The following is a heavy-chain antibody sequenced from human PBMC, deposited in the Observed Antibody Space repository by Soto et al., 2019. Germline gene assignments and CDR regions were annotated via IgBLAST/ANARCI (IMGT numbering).Heavy chain of an antibody. CDR2: ITSSGPYT. CDR1: GFTFSTCA. Sequence: GEALTISCAASGFTFSTCAMGWVRPAPGKGLEWVSSITSSGPYTSYADSVRGRFTLSRDNAKNSLYLHMNSLRVEDTAVYYCAAYLTSTGNSDFDYWGQGALVTVSS. D-gene: IGHD1-7*01. V-gene: IGHV3-21*06. CDR3: AAYLTSTGNSDFDY. J-gene: IGHJ4*02.